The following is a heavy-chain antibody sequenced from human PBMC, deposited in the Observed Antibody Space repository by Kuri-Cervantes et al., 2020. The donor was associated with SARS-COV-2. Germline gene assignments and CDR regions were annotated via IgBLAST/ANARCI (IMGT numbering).Heavy chain of an antibody. D-gene: IGHD3-3*01. CDR2: IWYDGSNK. CDR1: GFTFSSYG. Sequence: GESLKISCAASGFTFSSYGMHWVRQAPGKGLEWVAVIWYDGSNKYYVDSVKGRFTISRDNSKNTLYLQMNSLRAEDTAMYYCANHYDGTYPIWGRGTLVTVSS. CDR3: ANHYDGTYPI. J-gene: IGHJ4*02. V-gene: IGHV3-33*06.